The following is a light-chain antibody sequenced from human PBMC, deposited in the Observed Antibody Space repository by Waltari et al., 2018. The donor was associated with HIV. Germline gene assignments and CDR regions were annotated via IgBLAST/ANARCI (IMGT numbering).Light chain of an antibody. J-gene: IGLJ1*01. CDR3: QSYDRGLSAYV. V-gene: IGLV1-40*01. CDR1: SSNIGAGYD. Sequence: QSVLTQPPSVSGAPGQRVTISCTGSSSNIGAGYDVHWFQQLPGTAPELLNYGNTNRPSGVPDRFSGSKSGTSASLAITGLQAEDEADYYCQSYDRGLSAYVFVTGTKVTVL. CDR2: GNT.